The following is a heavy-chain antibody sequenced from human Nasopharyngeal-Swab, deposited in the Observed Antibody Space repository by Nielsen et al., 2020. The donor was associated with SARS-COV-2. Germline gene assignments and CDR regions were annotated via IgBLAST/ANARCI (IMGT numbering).Heavy chain of an antibody. D-gene: IGHD6-19*01. CDR2: IYNSGTT. V-gene: IGHV4-39*07. CDR3: ARRSGWFMDV. J-gene: IGHJ6*02. CDR1: GGSIRSRNYY. Sequence: GSLRLSCTVSGGSIRSRNYYWDWIRQPPGKGLEWIGTIYNSGTTYYNPSLKSRITISVDTSKNQFSLKVNSVTAVDTAVYYCARRSGWFMDVWGRGTAVTVSS.